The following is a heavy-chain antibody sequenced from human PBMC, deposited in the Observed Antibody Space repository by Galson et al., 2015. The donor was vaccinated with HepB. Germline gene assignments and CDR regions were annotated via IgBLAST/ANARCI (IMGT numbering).Heavy chain of an antibody. J-gene: IGHJ4*02. V-gene: IGHV3-7*01. D-gene: IGHD1-1*01. CDR2: IKQDGNEK. CDR3: ARWATTGPTRYS. CDR1: QFTFSNYW. Sequence: SLRLSCAASQFTFSNYWMSWVRQAPGKGLEWVANIKQDGNEKYYVDSVKGRFTISRDNAKNSLYLQMNSLRAEDTAVYYCARWATTGPTRYSWGQGTLVTVSS.